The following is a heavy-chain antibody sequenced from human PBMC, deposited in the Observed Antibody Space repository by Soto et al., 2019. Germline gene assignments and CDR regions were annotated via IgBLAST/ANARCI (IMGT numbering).Heavy chain of an antibody. CDR1: GYTFTSYG. D-gene: IGHD3-22*01. Sequence: ASVKVSCKASGYTFTSYGISWVRQAPGQGLEWMGWISAYNGNTNYAQKLQGRVTMTTDTSTSTAYMELRSLRSDDTAVYYCARDGHLYYYDSSGYYPSWFDPWGQGTLVTVSS. CDR2: ISAYNGNT. V-gene: IGHV1-18*01. CDR3: ARDGHLYYYDSSGYYPSWFDP. J-gene: IGHJ5*02.